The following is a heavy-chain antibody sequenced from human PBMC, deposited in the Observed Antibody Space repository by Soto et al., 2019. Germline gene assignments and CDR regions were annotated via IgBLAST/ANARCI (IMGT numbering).Heavy chain of an antibody. J-gene: IGHJ4*02. CDR3: ARTLAGSYSYGTHFDY. CDR1: GFSFSSYG. D-gene: IGHD5-18*01. CDR2: IWYDGSKK. V-gene: IGHV3-33*01. Sequence: QVQLVESGGGVVQPGRSLRLSCAASGFSFSSYGLHWVRQAPGKGLEWVAVIWYDGSKKYYADSVKGRFTISRDNSKNTLYLQMNSLRAEDTAVYFCARTLAGSYSYGTHFDYWGQGTLVTVSS.